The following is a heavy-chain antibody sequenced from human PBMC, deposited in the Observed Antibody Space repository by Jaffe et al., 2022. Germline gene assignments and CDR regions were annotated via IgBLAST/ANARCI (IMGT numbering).Heavy chain of an antibody. CDR1: GFTFSSYA. CDR3: AKGYSGYDFSPSY. D-gene: IGHD5-12*01. Sequence: EVQLLESGGGLVQPGGSLRLSCAASGFTFSSYAMSWVRQAPGKGLEWVSAISGSGAITYYADSVKGRFTVSRDNSKNTLYLQMNSLRAEDTAVYYCAKGYSGYDFSPSYWGQGTLVTVSS. J-gene: IGHJ4*02. CDR2: ISGSGAIT. V-gene: IGHV3-23*01.